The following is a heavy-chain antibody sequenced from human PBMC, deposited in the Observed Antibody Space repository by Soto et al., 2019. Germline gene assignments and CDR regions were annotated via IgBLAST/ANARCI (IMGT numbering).Heavy chain of an antibody. CDR1: GGSISSGDYY. V-gene: IGHV4-30-4*01. Sequence: PSETLSLTCTFSGGSISSGDYYLSWIRQPPGKGLEWIGYIYYSGSTYYNPSLKSRVTISVDTSKNQFSLKLSSVTAADTAVYYCASRYYYAKNWFDPWGQGTLVTVSS. J-gene: IGHJ5*02. CDR3: ASRYYYAKNWFDP. CDR2: IYYSGST. D-gene: IGHD3-10*01.